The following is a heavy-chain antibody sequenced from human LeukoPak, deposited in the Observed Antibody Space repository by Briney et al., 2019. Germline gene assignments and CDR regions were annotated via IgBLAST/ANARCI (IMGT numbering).Heavy chain of an antibody. CDR2: ISSSSSTI. D-gene: IGHD2-2*01. V-gene: IGHV3-48*01. CDR1: GFTFSSYS. J-gene: IGHJ4*02. CDR3: ASQVERIVVVPAAINY. Sequence: PGGSLRLSCAASGFTFSSYSMNWVRQAPGKGLEWVSYISSSSSTIYYADSVKGRFTISRDNAKNSLYLQMNSLRAEDTAVYYCASQVERIVVVPAAINYWGQGTLVTVSS.